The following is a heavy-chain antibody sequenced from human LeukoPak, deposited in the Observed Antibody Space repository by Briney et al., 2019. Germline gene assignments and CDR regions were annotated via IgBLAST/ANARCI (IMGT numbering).Heavy chain of an antibody. CDR2: IYHSGST. D-gene: IGHD5-24*01. CDR3: ARAPIYNEHADWFDP. CDR1: GGSISSSNW. J-gene: IGHJ5*02. V-gene: IGHV4-4*02. Sequence: PSETLSLTCAVSGGSISSSNWWSWVRQPPGKGLEWIGEIYHSGSTNYNPSLKSRVTISVDKSKNQFSLKLSSVTAADTAVCYCARAPIYNEHADWFDPWGQGTLVTVSS.